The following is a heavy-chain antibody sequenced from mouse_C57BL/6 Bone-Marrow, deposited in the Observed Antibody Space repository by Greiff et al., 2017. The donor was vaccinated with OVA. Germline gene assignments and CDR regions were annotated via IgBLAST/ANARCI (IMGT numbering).Heavy chain of an antibody. Sequence: EVHLVESEGGLVQPGSSMKLSCTASGFTFSDYYMAWVRQVPEKGLEWVANINYDGSSTYYLDSLKSRFIISRDNAKNILYLQMSSLKSEDTATYYCAREGSNYVRWYFDVWGTGTTVTVSS. J-gene: IGHJ1*03. CDR2: INYDGSST. D-gene: IGHD2-5*01. CDR3: AREGSNYVRWYFDV. CDR1: GFTFSDYY. V-gene: IGHV5-16*01.